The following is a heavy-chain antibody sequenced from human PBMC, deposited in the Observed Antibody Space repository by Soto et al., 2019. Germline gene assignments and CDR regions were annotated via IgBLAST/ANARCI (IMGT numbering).Heavy chain of an antibody. CDR3: ARAGWELPPRLPNWYFDL. D-gene: IGHD1-26*01. V-gene: IGHV4-59*01. J-gene: IGHJ2*01. Sequence: QVQLQESGPGLVKPSETLSLTCTVSGGSISSYYWSWIRQPPGKGLEWIGYIYYSGSTNYNPSLKSRVTISVDTSKNQFSLKLSSVTAADTAVYYCARAGWELPPRLPNWYFDLWGRGTLVTVSS. CDR2: IYYSGST. CDR1: GGSISSYY.